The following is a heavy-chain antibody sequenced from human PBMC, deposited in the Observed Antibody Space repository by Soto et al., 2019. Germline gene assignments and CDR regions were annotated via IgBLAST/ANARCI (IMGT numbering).Heavy chain of an antibody. Sequence: ASVKVSCKASGYNFTSHYMHWVRQAPGQGLESMGIIYPRGGTTIYAQKFQGRVTMTRDTSTHTVYMELSSLRSEDTAMYYCARVGYSSTGTTFHYHGLDVWGQGTTVTVSS. CDR3: ARVGYSSTGTTFHYHGLDV. D-gene: IGHD3-22*01. CDR1: GYNFTSHY. V-gene: IGHV1-46*01. J-gene: IGHJ6*02. CDR2: IYPRGGTT.